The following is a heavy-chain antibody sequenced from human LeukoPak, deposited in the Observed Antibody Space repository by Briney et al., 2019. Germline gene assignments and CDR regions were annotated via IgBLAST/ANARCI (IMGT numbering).Heavy chain of an antibody. D-gene: IGHD2-15*01. J-gene: IGHJ4*02. CDR2: ISDSGGST. CDR1: GFTFTTYG. CDR3: AKLSGSSCYSPGSY. V-gene: IGHV3-23*01. Sequence: GGSLRLSCAASGFTFTTYGMSWVRQAPGKGLEWVAVISDSGGSTYYADSVKGRFTISRDNAKNTLYLQMNRLRADATAVYYCAKLSGSSCYSPGSYWGQGTLVTVSS.